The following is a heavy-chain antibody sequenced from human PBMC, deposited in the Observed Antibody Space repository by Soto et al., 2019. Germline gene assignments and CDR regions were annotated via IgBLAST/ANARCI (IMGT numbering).Heavy chain of an antibody. V-gene: IGHV3-23*01. CDR2: ISGSGGST. J-gene: IGHJ4*02. CDR3: AKKPHNYYYDTSGYPDFFDY. CDR1: GFTFSSYA. Sequence: GGSLRLSCAASGFTFSSYAMSWVRQAPGKGLEWVSAISGSGGSTYYADSVKGRFTISRDNSKNMRYLQMNSLRAEDTAVYYCAKKPHNYYYDTSGYPDFFDYWGQGTLVTVSS. D-gene: IGHD3-22*01.